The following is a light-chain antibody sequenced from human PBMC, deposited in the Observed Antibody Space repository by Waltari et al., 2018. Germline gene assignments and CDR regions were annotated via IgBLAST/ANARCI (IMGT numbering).Light chain of an antibody. CDR2: WAS. V-gene: IGKV4-1*01. CDR1: QSVLYSSNNKNY. J-gene: IGKJ2*01. CDR3: QQYYSTPYT. Sequence: DIVMTQSPDSLAVSLGERATINCKSSQSVLYSSNNKNYLAWYQQKPGQPPMRLIYWASTRESGVPDRFSGSGSGTDFTLTISSLQAEDVAVYYCQQYYSTPYTFGQGTKLEIK.